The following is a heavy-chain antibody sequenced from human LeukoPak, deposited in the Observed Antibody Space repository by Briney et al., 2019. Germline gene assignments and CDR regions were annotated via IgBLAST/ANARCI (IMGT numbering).Heavy chain of an antibody. CDR3: ARPGGIAAHVYYYYYMDV. CDR1: GYTFTSHV. V-gene: IGHV7-4-1*02. J-gene: IGHJ6*03. CDR2: INTNTGNP. D-gene: IGHD6-13*01. Sequence: ASVKVSCKASGYTFTSHVINWVRQAPGQGLEWMGWINTNTGNPTYAQGFTGRFVFSLDTSVSTAYLQISSLKAEDTAVYYCARPGGIAAHVYYYYYMDVWGKGTTVTVSS.